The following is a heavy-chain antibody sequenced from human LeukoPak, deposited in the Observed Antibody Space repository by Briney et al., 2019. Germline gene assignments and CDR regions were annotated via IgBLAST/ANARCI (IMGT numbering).Heavy chain of an antibody. D-gene: IGHD4-4*01. J-gene: IGHJ6*02. CDR1: GGSISSYY. CDR2: IYYSGST. V-gene: IGHV4-59*12. Sequence: SETLSLTCTVSGGSISSYYWSWIRQPPGKGLEWIGYIYYSGSTNYNPSLTSRVTISVDTSKNQFSLKLSSVTAADTAVYYCARGQTVTYTANTSYYYYYGMDVWGQGTTVTVSS. CDR3: ARGQTVTYTANTSYYYYYGMDV.